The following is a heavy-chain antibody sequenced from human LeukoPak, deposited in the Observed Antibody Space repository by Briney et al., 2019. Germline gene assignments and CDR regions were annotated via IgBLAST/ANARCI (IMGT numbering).Heavy chain of an antibody. V-gene: IGHV1-69*04. CDR2: IIPILGIA. Sequence: SVKVSCKASGGTFSSYAISWVRQAPGQGLEWMGRIIPILGIANYAQKFQGRVMITADKSTSTAYMELSSLRSEDAAVYYCARAHYYDSSGYNDYWGQGTLVTVSS. D-gene: IGHD3-22*01. J-gene: IGHJ4*02. CDR3: ARAHYYDSSGYNDY. CDR1: GGTFSSYA.